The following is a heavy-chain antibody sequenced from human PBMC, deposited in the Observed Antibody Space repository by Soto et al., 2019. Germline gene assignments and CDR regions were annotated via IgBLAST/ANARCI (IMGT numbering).Heavy chain of an antibody. CDR1: GYTFAGYY. V-gene: IGHV1-2*04. CDR2: INPNSGGT. J-gene: IGHJ4*02. CDR3: ARASPGYSSSWTFDY. D-gene: IGHD6-13*01. Sequence: ASVKVSCKASGYTFAGYYMHWVRQAPGQGLEWMGWINPNSGGTNYAQKFQGWVTMTRDTSISTAYMELSRLRSDDTAVYYCARASPGYSSSWTFDYWGQGTLVTVSS.